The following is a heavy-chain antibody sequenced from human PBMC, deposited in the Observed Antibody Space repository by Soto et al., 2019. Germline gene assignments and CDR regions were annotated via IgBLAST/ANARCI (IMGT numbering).Heavy chain of an antibody. V-gene: IGHV1-69*01. Sequence: QVQLVQSGAEVKKPGSSVKVSCTASGDSLRNSVISWVRQAPAQRLEWMGGVIPILGTVNYAQKFQGRVTMTADEATSTAYMDLSSLSPDDTAVYYCARLGHPGHWGPGTLVIVSS. CDR2: VIPILGTV. CDR1: GDSLRNSV. CDR3: ARLGHPGH. J-gene: IGHJ4*02.